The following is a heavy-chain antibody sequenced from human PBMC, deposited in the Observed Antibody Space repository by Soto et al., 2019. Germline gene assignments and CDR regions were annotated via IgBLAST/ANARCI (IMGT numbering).Heavy chain of an antibody. D-gene: IGHD6-13*01. Sequence: QVQLVESGGGVVQPGRSLRLSCAASGFTFSSYGMHWVRQAPGKGLEWVAVISYDGSNKYYADSVKGRFTISRDNSKNTLYLQMNKLRAEDTAVYYGAKGTTDGSPSDFAYWGKRTLVTFAA. CDR2: ISYDGSNK. CDR3: AKGTTDGSPSDFAY. J-gene: IGHJ4*02. V-gene: IGHV3-30*18. CDR1: GFTFSSYG.